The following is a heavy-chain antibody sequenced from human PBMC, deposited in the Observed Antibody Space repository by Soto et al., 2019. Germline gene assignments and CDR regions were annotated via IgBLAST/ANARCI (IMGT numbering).Heavy chain of an antibody. CDR3: ARDKVQAMVTSYYGMDV. CDR1: GFTVSSNY. J-gene: IGHJ6*02. Sequence: EVQLVESGGGLVQPGGSLRLSCAASGFTVSSNYMSWVRQAPGKGLEWVSVIYSGGSTYYADSVKGRLTISRHNSKNTLYLQMNSLRDEDTAVYYCARDKVQAMVTSYYGMDVWGQGTTVTVSS. CDR2: IYSGGST. V-gene: IGHV3-53*04. D-gene: IGHD5-18*01.